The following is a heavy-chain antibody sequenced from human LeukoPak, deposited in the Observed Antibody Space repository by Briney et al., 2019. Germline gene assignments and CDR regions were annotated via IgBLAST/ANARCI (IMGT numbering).Heavy chain of an antibody. CDR3: ARGRASYDSSGYYYF. Sequence: SETLSLTCAVYGGSFSGYYWSWIRQPPGKGLEWIGEINHSGSTNYNPSLKSRVTISVDTSKNQFSPKLSSVTAADTAVYYCARGRASYDSSGYYYFWGQGTLVTVSS. D-gene: IGHD3-22*01. J-gene: IGHJ4*02. CDR2: INHSGST. V-gene: IGHV4-34*01. CDR1: GGSFSGYY.